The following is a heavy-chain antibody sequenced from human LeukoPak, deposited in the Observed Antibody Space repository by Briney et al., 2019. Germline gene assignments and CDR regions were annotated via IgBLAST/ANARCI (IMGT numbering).Heavy chain of an antibody. CDR3: AKDWGEYFDYVWGSFTSFDS. CDR2: ISGSGHRT. CDR1: GFTFSSYG. Sequence: GGSLRLSCAASGFTFSSYGVSWVRQAPGKGLEWVSGISGSGHRTYYADSVKGRFTISRDNSKSTLYLQMNSLRAEGTAVYYCAKDWGEYFDYVWGSFTSFDSWGQGTLVTVSS. V-gene: IGHV3-23*01. D-gene: IGHD3-16*01. J-gene: IGHJ4*02.